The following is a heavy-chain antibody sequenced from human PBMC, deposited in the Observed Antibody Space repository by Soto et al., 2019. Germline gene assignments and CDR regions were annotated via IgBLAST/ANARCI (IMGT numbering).Heavy chain of an antibody. J-gene: IGHJ5*02. V-gene: IGHV3-23*01. CDR2: ITGRGDST. CDR1: GFPFSDHA. Sequence: EVQLLESGGGLVQPGGSLRLSCAASGFPFSDHAMHWVRQTPGKELEWVSAITGRGDSTYYADSVKGRFTISRDNSKSTLYLRMMSLRAEDTAVYYCAKDLYVQPPSGWFDPWGQGTVVTVSS. CDR3: AKDLYVQPPSGWFDP. D-gene: IGHD1-26*01.